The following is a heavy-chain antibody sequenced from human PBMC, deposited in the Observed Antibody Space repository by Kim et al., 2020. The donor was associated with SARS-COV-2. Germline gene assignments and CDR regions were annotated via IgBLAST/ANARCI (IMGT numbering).Heavy chain of an antibody. V-gene: IGHV1-3*01. D-gene: IGHD6-13*01. CDR1: GYTFTSYA. Sequence: ASVKVSCKASGYTFTSYAMHWVRQAPGQRLEWMGWINAGNGNTKYSQKFQGRVTITRDTSASTAYMELSSLRSEDTAVYYCAREQRKQQLAHYYYYYGMDVWGQGTTVTVSS. CDR3: AREQRKQQLAHYYYYYGMDV. CDR2: INAGNGNT. J-gene: IGHJ6*02.